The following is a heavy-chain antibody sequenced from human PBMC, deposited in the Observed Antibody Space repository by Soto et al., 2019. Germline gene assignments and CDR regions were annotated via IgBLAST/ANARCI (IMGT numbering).Heavy chain of an antibody. CDR3: TRIGLLLWGGYRTVDY. D-gene: IGHD3-16*01. CDR1: GFTFSDHY. J-gene: IGHJ4*02. Sequence: EVQLVESGGGLVQPGGSLRLSCAASGFTFSDHYMDWVRQAPGKGLEWVGRIRNKANSYTTEYAASVKGRFTISRDDSGNSLYLQMYRLKTEYTAVYYSTRIGLLLWGGYRTVDYWGQGALVTVSS. CDR2: IRNKANSYTT. V-gene: IGHV3-72*01.